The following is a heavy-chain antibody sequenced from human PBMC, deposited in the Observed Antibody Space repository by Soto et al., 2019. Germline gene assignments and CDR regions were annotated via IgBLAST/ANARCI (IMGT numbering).Heavy chain of an antibody. D-gene: IGHD2-2*01. CDR3: ARVPTP. Sequence: SETLSLTCAVYGGSFNDYYWSWIRQPPGKGLEWIGYIYYSGSTSYNPSLKSRLTISVDRSKNQFSLKLSSVTAADTAVYYCARVPTPWGQGTLVTVSS. J-gene: IGHJ5*02. V-gene: IGHV4-59*12. CDR1: GGSFNDYY. CDR2: IYYSGST.